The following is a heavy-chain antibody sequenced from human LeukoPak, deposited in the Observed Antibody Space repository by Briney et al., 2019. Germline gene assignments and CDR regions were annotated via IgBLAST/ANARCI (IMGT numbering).Heavy chain of an antibody. CDR1: GGSFSGYY. Sequence: PSETLSLTCAVYGGSFSGYYWSWIRQPPGKGLEWIGEINHSGSTNYNPSLKSRVTISVDTSKNQFSLKLSSVTAADTAVYYCARGPDSYYYDSSGYYPDAFDIWGQGTMVTVSS. J-gene: IGHJ3*02. CDR2: INHSGST. CDR3: ARGPDSYYYDSSGYYPDAFDI. V-gene: IGHV4-34*01. D-gene: IGHD3-22*01.